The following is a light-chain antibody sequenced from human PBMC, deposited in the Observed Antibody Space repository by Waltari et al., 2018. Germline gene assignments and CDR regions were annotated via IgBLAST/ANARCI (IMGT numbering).Light chain of an antibody. J-gene: IGLJ2*01. Sequence: YDLTQPPSVSVSPGQTAAIPCPGDGLPKQYPFWYQQKSGQAPVLVMYDDNKRPSGIPGRFSGSSAGTVATLTITGAQVDDEADYYCYSKDTDGGSQGKIGGGTKLTVL. CDR3: YSKDTDGGSQGK. V-gene: IGLV3-10*01. CDR1: GLPKQY. CDR2: DDN.